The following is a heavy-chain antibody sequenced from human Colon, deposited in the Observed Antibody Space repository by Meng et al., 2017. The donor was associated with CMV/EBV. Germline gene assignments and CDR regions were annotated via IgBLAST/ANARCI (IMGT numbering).Heavy chain of an antibody. V-gene: IGHV1-18*01. Sequence: ASVKVSCKASGYTFTSYGISWVRQAPGQGLEWMGWISAYNGNTNYAQKLQGRVTMTTDTSTSTAYMELRSLRSDDTAVYYCATTRRNRSYDFWGGYYTKGWFDPWGQGTLVTVSS. CDR1: GYTFTSYG. D-gene: IGHD3-3*01. CDR3: ATTRRNRSYDFWGGYYTKGWFDP. CDR2: ISAYNGNT. J-gene: IGHJ5*02.